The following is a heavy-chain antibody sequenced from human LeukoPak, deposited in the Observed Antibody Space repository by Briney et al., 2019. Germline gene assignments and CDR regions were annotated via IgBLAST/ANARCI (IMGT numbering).Heavy chain of an antibody. J-gene: IGHJ4*02. D-gene: IGHD6-6*01. CDR1: GFTFSSYS. Sequence: GGSLRLSCAASGFTFSSYSMKWVRQAPGKGREWVSYVSISSSNIYFEDAPKGWCTLSRNNAKNSLYLQMNSLRAEDTAVYYCASVQQLVPQTDYWGQGTLATVSS. V-gene: IGHV3-48*04. CDR3: ASVQQLVPQTDY. CDR2: VSISSSNI.